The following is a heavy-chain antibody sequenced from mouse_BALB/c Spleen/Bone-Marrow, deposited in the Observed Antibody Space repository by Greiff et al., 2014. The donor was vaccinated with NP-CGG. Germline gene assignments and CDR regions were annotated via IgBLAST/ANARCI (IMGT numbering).Heavy chain of an antibody. V-gene: IGHV14-4*02. Sequence: EVQLVESGAELVRSGASVELSCTASGFDIKDYYIHWVKQRPEQGLEWIGWIDPENGDTEYAPKFQGKATMTADTSSNTAYLQLSSLTSVDTAVYYCSDGNFYALDYWGQGTSVTVSS. CDR3: SDGNFYALDY. CDR1: GFDIKDYY. D-gene: IGHD2-1*01. J-gene: IGHJ4*01. CDR2: IDPENGDT.